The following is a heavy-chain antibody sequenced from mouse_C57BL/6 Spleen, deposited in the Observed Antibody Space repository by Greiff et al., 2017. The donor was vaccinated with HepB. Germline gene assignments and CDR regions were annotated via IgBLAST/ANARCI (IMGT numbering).Heavy chain of an antibody. CDR1: GYTFTDYE. CDR2: IEPETGGT. D-gene: IGHD2-3*01. V-gene: IGHV1-15*01. J-gene: IGHJ3*01. CDR3: TRDGYPFAY. Sequence: VQLQQSGAELVRPGASVTLSCKASGYTFTDYEMHWVKQTPVHGLEWIGAIEPETGGTAYNQKFKGKAILTADKSSSKAYMELRSLTSEDSAVYYCTRDGYPFAYWGQGTLVTVSA.